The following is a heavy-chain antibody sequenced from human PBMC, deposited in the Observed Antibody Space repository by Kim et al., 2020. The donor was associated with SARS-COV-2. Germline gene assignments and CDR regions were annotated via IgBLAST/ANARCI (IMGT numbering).Heavy chain of an antibody. CDR2: IDYSGGT. CDR3: ARLRAYCTCGSCCPSNFDP. D-gene: IGHD2-15*01. V-gene: IGHV4-34*01. Sequence: SETLSLTCAVSGGSLSGHYCSWVRQSPGKGLEWIGQIDYSGGTHYNPSLKSRVTISLDTSKLQFSLKVTSVAAADTAMYYCARLRAYCTCGSCCPSNFDPWGQGTPDTLSP. CDR1: GGSLSGHY. J-gene: IGHJ5*02.